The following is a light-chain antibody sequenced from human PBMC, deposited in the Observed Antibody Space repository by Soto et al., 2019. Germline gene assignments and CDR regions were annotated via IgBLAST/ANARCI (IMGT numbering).Light chain of an antibody. V-gene: IGKV3D-20*02. J-gene: IGKJ4*01. CDR2: GAS. CDR3: QQRSNWFLT. CDR1: QSISSSY. Sequence: EIVLTQSPGTLSLSPGKRATLSCRASQSISSSYLAWYQQRPGQAPRLLIYGASSRATGIPDRFSGSGPGTEFTLTISRLEPEDFAVYYCQQRSNWFLTFGGGTKVDI.